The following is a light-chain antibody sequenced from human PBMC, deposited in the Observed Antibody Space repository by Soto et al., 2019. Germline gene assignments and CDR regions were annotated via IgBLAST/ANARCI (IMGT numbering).Light chain of an antibody. CDR2: DAS. J-gene: IGLJ1*01. Sequence: QSVLTQPAAVSGSPVRSITISCTGTSSDVGGYNYVSWYQQHPGKAPKLMIYDASNRPSGVSNRFSGSKSGNTASLTISGLQAEDEADYYCSSYTSSSTLWVFGTGTKVTGL. V-gene: IGLV2-14*01. CDR1: SSDVGGYNY. CDR3: SSYTSSSTLWV.